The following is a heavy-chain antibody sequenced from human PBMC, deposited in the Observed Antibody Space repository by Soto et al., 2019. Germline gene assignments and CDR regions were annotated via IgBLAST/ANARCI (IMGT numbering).Heavy chain of an antibody. J-gene: IGHJ4*02. D-gene: IGHD1-26*01. CDR3: ARGGGSYLSARTPGTFDY. Sequence: GASVKVSCKASGGTFSSYAISWVRQAPGQGLEWMGGIIPIFGTANYAQKFQGRVTITADESTSTAYMELSSLRSEDTAVYYCARGGGSYLSARTPGTFDYWGQGTLVTVSS. CDR1: GGTFSSYA. V-gene: IGHV1-69*13. CDR2: IIPIFGTA.